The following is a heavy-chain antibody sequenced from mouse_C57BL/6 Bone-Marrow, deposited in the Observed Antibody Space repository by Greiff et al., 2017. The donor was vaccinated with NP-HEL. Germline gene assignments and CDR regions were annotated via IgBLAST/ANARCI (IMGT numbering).Heavy chain of an antibody. CDR3: ARNYYGSPAWFAY. D-gene: IGHD1-1*01. J-gene: IGHJ3*01. CDR2: INPGSGGT. Sequence: QVQLKQSGAELVRPGTSVKVSCKASGYAFTNYLIEWVKQRPGQGLEWIGVINPGSGGTNYNEKFKGKATLTADKSSSTAYMQLSSLTSEDSAVYFCARNYYGSPAWFAYWGQGTLVTVS. V-gene: IGHV1-54*01. CDR1: GYAFTNYL.